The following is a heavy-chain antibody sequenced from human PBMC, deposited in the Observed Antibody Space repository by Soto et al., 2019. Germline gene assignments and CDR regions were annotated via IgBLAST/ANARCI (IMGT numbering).Heavy chain of an antibody. CDR1: GFTFSTYA. J-gene: IGHJ4*02. V-gene: IGHV3-23*01. CDR3: AKDSPFSGTGRLAFDY. D-gene: IGHD3-10*01. Sequence: GGSLRLSCAASGFTFSTYAMTWVRQAPGEGLEWVSGISSGGSSTYYADSVKGRFTISRDNSKNTLYLQMNSLRADDTAVYYCAKDSPFSGTGRLAFDYWGQGTLVTVSS. CDR2: ISSGGSST.